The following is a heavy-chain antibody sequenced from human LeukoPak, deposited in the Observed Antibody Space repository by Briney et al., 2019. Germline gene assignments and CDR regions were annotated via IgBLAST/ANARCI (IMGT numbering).Heavy chain of an antibody. CDR1: DGSITNYD. V-gene: IGHV4-59*01. CDR2: VHYSGTA. J-gene: IGHJ3*02. D-gene: IGHD4-11*01. CDR3: ARGGALWGTVSDAFDI. Sequence: SETLSLTCTVSDGSITNYDWSWVRQPPGKGLEFIGHVHYSGTANYNPSLESRVTISIDTSKKHFFLKLKSVTAADTAVYYCARGGALWGTVSDAFDIWGQGTMVTVSS.